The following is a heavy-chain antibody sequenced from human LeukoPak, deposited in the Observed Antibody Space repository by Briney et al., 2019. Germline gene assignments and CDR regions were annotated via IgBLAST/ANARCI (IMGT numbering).Heavy chain of an antibody. CDR1: GYTFTGYY. Sequence: ASAKVSCKASGYTFTGYYMHWVRQAPGQGLEWMGWINPNSGGTNYAQKFQGRVTMTRDTSISTAYMELSRLRSDDTAVYYCARDFEGIGIKAAAFDYWGQGTLVIVSS. V-gene: IGHV1-2*02. J-gene: IGHJ4*02. CDR2: INPNSGGT. D-gene: IGHD6-13*01. CDR3: ARDFEGIGIKAAAFDY.